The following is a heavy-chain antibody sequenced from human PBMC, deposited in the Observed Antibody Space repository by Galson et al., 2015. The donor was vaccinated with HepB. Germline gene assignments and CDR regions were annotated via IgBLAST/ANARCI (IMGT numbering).Heavy chain of an antibody. CDR3: ARGAVTTSYYFYGMDV. V-gene: IGHV1-2*02. Sequence: SVKVSCKASGYTFTGYLMHWVRQAPGQGLEWMGWINANSGGANYAQKFQGRVTMTRDTSITTTYMEVSRLRSDDTAVYYCARGAVTTSYYFYGMDVWGLETTVTVSS. D-gene: IGHD4-17*01. J-gene: IGHJ6*02. CDR2: INANSGGA. CDR1: GYTFTGYL.